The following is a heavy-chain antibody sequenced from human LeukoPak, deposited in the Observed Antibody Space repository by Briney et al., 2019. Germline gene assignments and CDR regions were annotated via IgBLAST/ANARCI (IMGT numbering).Heavy chain of an antibody. Sequence: GGSLRLSCAASGFTFSDYSINWVRQAPGKGLEWVSSISGTSSYIYYAESLKGRFTIPRDHAKNSLYLQMNSLRAEDTSVYYCARVGATTWGAFDIWGQGTMVTVSS. J-gene: IGHJ3*02. D-gene: IGHD1-26*01. CDR3: ARVGATTWGAFDI. V-gene: IGHV3-21*01. CDR2: ISGTSSYI. CDR1: GFTFSDYS.